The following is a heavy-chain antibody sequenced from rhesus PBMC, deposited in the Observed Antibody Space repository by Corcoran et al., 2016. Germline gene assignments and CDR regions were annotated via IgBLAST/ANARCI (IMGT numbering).Heavy chain of an antibody. Sequence: QLQLQESGPGLVKPSETLSLTCAVSGGSISSNYWSWIRQPPGKGLEWIGRISGSGGSTDYNPSLKSRVTISTDTSKNQFSLKLSSVTAADTAVYYCARDSYYNIWTGYYSGEYFEFWGQGALVTVSS. V-gene: IGHV4-173*01. CDR3: ARDSYYNIWTGYYSGEYFEF. CDR2: ISGSGGST. CDR1: GGSISSNY. J-gene: IGHJ1*01. D-gene: IGHD3-3*01.